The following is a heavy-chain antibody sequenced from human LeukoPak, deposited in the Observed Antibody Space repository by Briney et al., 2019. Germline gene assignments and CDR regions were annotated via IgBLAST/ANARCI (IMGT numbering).Heavy chain of an antibody. J-gene: IGHJ3*02. V-gene: IGHV3-21*06. CDR1: GFTFSRYS. CDR2: LTSSSSYI. D-gene: IGHD4-23*01. Sequence: GGSLRLSCAASGFTFSRYSMNWVRQAPGKGLEWVSYLTSSSSYIYYADSVKGRFTISRDNAKNSLYLQMNSLRAGDTAVYYCARDAVYGGNSGSYAFDIWGQGTMVTVSS. CDR3: ARDAVYGGNSGSYAFDI.